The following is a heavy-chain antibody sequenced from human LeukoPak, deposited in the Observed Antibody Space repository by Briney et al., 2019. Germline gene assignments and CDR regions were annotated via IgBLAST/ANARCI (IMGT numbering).Heavy chain of an antibody. CDR2: ISHDGSNK. CDR3: ARDKAAENWFDP. J-gene: IGHJ5*02. D-gene: IGHD6-13*01. CDR1: GFTFSSYA. Sequence: GGSLRLSCAASGFTFSSYAMHWVRQAPGKGLEWVAVISHDGSNKYYADSVKGRFTISRDNSKNTLYLQMNSLRAEDTAVYYCARDKAAENWFDPWGQGTLVTVSS. V-gene: IGHV3-30-3*01.